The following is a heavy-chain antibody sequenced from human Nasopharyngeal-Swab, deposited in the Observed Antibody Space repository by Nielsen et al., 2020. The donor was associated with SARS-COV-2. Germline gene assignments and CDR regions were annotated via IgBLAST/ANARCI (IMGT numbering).Heavy chain of an antibody. CDR2: ISGSSSFM. D-gene: IGHD3-22*01. J-gene: IGHJ4*02. V-gene: IGHV3-21*05. CDR3: SRANYYDDY. Sequence: VRQAPGKGLEWVSYISGSSSFMFYADSVRGRFTISRDNAKNSPYLQMNSLRAEDTAVYYCSRANYYDDYWGQGTLVTVSS.